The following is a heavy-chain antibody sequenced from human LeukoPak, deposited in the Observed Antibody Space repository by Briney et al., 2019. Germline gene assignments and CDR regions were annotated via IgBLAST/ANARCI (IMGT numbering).Heavy chain of an antibody. CDR1: GGSISSYY. V-gene: IGHV4-59*01. J-gene: IGHJ5*02. Sequence: SETLSLTCTVSGGSISSYYWSWIRQPPGKGLEWIGYIYYSGSTIYNPSLKSRVTISVDTSKNQFSLKLSSVTAADTAVYYCARAEGATTSWFDPWGQGTLVTVSS. CDR3: ARAEGATTSWFDP. D-gene: IGHD1-26*01. CDR2: IYYSGST.